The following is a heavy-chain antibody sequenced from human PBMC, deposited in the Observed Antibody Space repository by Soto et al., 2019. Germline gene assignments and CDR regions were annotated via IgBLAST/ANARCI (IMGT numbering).Heavy chain of an antibody. CDR3: AKYRYSSSVYFDY. D-gene: IGHD6-6*01. CDR2: ISGSGGST. Sequence: GGSLSLSCAASGFHFSSYAMSWVRQAPGKGLEWVSAISGSGGSTYYADSVKGRFTISRDNSKNTLYLQMNSLRAEDTAVYYCAKYRYSSSVYFDYWGQGTLVTVSS. V-gene: IGHV3-23*01. CDR1: GFHFSSYA. J-gene: IGHJ4*02.